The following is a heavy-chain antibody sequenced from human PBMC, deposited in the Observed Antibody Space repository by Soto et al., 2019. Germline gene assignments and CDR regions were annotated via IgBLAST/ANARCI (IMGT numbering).Heavy chain of an antibody. CDR3: VREYSSTWYSPLGY. V-gene: IGHV3-64D*06. CDR2: IMSNGGGT. CDR1: GFTFSNYA. J-gene: IGHJ4*02. Sequence: PGGSLRLSCLVSGFTFSNYAMHWVRQAPGKGLEYVSGIMSNGGGTYYADSVKGRFTISRDNSKNTMFLQMTSLRAKDTSIYYCVREYSSTWYSPLGYWGQGTLVTVSS. D-gene: IGHD6-13*01.